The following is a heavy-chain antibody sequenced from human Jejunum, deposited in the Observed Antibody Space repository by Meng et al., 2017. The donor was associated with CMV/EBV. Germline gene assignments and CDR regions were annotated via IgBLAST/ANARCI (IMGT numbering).Heavy chain of an antibody. CDR2: IYPVDSTT. D-gene: IGHD4-11*01. Sequence: ASGFTFSSDAMGWVRQAPGKGLEWVSVIYPVDSTTDYADSVKGRFTISRDNSKNTLYLQMNSLRAEDTAVYYCVKDPSTVAAAYWGQGTLVTVSS. J-gene: IGHJ4*02. CDR1: GFTFSSDA. V-gene: IGHV3-23*03. CDR3: VKDPSTVAAAY.